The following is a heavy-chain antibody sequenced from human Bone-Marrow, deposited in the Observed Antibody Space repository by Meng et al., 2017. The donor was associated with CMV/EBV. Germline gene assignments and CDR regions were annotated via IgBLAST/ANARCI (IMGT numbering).Heavy chain of an antibody. CDR1: GGSFSGYY. CDR3: ARDPWNYYYYGMDV. J-gene: IGHJ6*02. V-gene: IGHV4-34*01. D-gene: IGHD5-12*01. Sequence: GPLRLSCAVYGGSFSGYYWSWIRQPPGKGLEWIGEINHSGSTNYNPSLKSRVTISVDTSKNQFSLKLSSVTAADTAVYYCARDPWNYYYYGMDVWGQGTTVTVSS. CDR2: INHSGST.